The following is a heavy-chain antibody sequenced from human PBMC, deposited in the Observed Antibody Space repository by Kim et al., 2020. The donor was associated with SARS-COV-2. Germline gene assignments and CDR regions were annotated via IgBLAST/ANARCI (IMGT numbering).Heavy chain of an antibody. J-gene: IGHJ4*02. CDR1: GYTFTSYA. D-gene: IGHD3-10*01. CDR2: INAGNGNT. Sequence: ASVKVSCKASGYTFTSYAMHWVRQAPGQRLEWMGWINAGNGNTKYSQKFQGRVTITRDTSASTAYMELSSLRSEDTAVYYCARYVLYYYGSGSYYNVDYFDYWGQGTLVTVSS. V-gene: IGHV1-3*01. CDR3: ARYVLYYYGSGSYYNVDYFDY.